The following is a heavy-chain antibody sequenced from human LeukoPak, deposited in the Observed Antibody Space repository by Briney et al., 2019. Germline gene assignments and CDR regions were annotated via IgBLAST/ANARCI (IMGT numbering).Heavy chain of an antibody. D-gene: IGHD6-13*01. J-gene: IGHJ4*02. CDR1: GYTFTGYY. CDR3: AIEIAAAGTFDY. CDR2: INPNSGGT. V-gene: IGHV1-2*02. Sequence: ASVTVSFKASGYTFTGYYMHWVRQAPGQGLEWMGWINPNSGGTNYAQKFQGRVTMTRDTSISTAYMELSRLRSDDTAVYYCAIEIAAAGTFDYWGQGTLVTVSS.